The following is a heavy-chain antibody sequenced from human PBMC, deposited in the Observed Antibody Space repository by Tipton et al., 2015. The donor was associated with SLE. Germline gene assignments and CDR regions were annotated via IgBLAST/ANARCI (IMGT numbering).Heavy chain of an antibody. Sequence: SLRLSCAASGFTFSSYAMSWVRQAPGKGLEWVSAISGSGGSTYYADSVKGRFTISRDNSKNTLYLQMNSLRAEDTAVYYCAAGRYSYGAFDYWGQGTLVTVSS. V-gene: IGHV3-23*01. J-gene: IGHJ4*02. CDR2: ISGSGGST. CDR3: AAGRYSYGAFDY. D-gene: IGHD5-18*01. CDR1: GFTFSSYA.